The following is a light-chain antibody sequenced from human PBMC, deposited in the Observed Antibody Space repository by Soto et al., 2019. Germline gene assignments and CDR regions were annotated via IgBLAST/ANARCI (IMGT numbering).Light chain of an antibody. CDR1: QNIGSW. CDR3: QQYDTYRT. J-gene: IGKJ1*01. CDR2: KAS. Sequence: DIQMTQSPSTLSASVGDRVTITCRASQNIGSWLAWYQQKPGKAPKLLIFKASSLETGVPSRFSGSRSGTEFTLTISSLQPDDFATYYCQQYDTYRTFGQGTKVEIK. V-gene: IGKV1-5*03.